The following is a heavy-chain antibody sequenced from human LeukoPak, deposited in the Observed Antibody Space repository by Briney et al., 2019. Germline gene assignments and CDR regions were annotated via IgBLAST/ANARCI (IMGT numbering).Heavy chain of an antibody. V-gene: IGHV3-21*01. CDR2: ISSSSSYI. Sequence: GGSLRLSCAASGFTFSSYSMNWVRQAPGKGLEWVSSISSSSSYIYYADSVKGRFTISRDNAKNSLYLQMNGLRAEDTAVYYCARDESLRFLEWLLRPFDYWGQGTLVTVSS. CDR3: ARDESLRFLEWLLRPFDY. J-gene: IGHJ4*02. D-gene: IGHD3-3*01. CDR1: GFTFSSYS.